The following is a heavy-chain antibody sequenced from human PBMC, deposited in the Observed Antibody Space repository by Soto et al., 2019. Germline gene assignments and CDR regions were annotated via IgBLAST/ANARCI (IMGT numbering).Heavy chain of an antibody. V-gene: IGHV1-2*04. D-gene: IGHD2-2*01. CDR2: INPNSGGT. CDR1: GYTFTGYY. Sequence: ASVKVSCKASGYTFTGYYMHWVRQAPGQGLEWMGWINPNSGGTNYAQKFQGWVTMTRDTSISTAYMELSRLRSDDTAVYYCARDLVGYCSSTSCYDSYYGMDVWGQGTTV. CDR3: ARDLVGYCSSTSCYDSYYGMDV. J-gene: IGHJ6*02.